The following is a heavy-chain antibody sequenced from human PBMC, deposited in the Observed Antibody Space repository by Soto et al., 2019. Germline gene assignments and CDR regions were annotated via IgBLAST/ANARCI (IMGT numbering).Heavy chain of an antibody. CDR2: IIPIFGPA. Sequence: ASVKVSCKASGGTFSSYAISWVRQAPGQGLEWMGGIIPIFGPANYAQKFQGRVTITADESTSTAYMELSSLRSEDTAVYYCARDVTSLANYYYYGMDVWGQGTTVTVSS. CDR3: ARDVTSLANYYYYGMDV. J-gene: IGHJ6*02. D-gene: IGHD3-3*01. CDR1: GGTFSSYA. V-gene: IGHV1-69*13.